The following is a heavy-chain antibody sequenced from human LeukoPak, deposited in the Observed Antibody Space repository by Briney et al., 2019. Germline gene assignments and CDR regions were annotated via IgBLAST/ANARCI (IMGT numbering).Heavy chain of an antibody. Sequence: PGGSLRLSCAASGFTFSTYAMSWVRQAPGKGLEWVSAISGSGGSTYYADSVKGRFPISRDNSKNTLYLQMNSLRAEDTAVYYCAKRRGLELTYYYYMDVWGKGTTVTVSS. CDR2: ISGSGGST. CDR1: GFTFSTYA. J-gene: IGHJ6*03. CDR3: AKRRGLELTYYYYMDV. D-gene: IGHD1-7*01. V-gene: IGHV3-23*01.